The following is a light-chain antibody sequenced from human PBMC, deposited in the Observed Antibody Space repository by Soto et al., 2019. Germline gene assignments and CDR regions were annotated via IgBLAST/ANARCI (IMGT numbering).Light chain of an antibody. CDR3: QQYYSYPRT. CDR2: AAS. V-gene: IGKV1-8*01. CDR1: QGISSY. Sequence: AIRMTQSPSSLSASTGDRVTITCRASQGISSYLAWYQQKPGKAPKLLIYAASTLQSGVPSRFSGSGSWTDFTLTISCLKSEDFATYYCQQYYSYPRTFGQGTKVEIK. J-gene: IGKJ1*01.